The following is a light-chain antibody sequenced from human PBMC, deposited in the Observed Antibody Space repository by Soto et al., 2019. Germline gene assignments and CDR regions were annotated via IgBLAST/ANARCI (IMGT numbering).Light chain of an antibody. J-gene: IGLJ2*01. Sequence: QSVLTQPRSVSGSPGQSVTISCTGTSSDVGGYNYLSWYQQNPGKAPKLMIYDVSKRPSGVPDRFSGSKSGNTASLTISGLQADDEADYYCCSYAGSYSWVFGGGTKLTVL. V-gene: IGLV2-11*01. CDR2: DVS. CDR3: CSYAGSYSWV. CDR1: SSDVGGYNY.